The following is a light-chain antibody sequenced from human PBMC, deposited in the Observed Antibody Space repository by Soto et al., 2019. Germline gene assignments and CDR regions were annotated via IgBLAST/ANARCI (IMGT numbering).Light chain of an antibody. Sequence: EFVLTQSPGTLSLSPGERATLSCRASQSVGSSLAWYQQEPGQAPRLLIYGASTRATGIPARFSGSGSGTEFTLTISSLQPDDFATYYCQHYNSYSEAFGQGTKVDIK. CDR3: QHYNSYSEA. CDR2: GAS. J-gene: IGKJ1*01. V-gene: IGKV3-15*01. CDR1: QSVGSS.